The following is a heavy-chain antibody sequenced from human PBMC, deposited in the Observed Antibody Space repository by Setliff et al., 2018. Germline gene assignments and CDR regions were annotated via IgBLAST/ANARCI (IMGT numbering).Heavy chain of an antibody. J-gene: IGHJ4*02. V-gene: IGHV4-31*03. Sequence: PSETLSLTCTASDGSIRSGDYWGWIRQHPGKGLEWIGYIHHTGTTFYSPSLRSRVTISVDTSKNQFSLKLTSLTAADTAVYYCARAKDGYDFDYFDYWGQGTPVTVSS. CDR2: IHHTGTT. CDR3: ARAKDGYDFDYFDY. CDR1: DGSIRSGDY. D-gene: IGHD5-12*01.